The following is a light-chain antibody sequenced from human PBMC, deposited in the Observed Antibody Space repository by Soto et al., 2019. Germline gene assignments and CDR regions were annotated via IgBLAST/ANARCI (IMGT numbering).Light chain of an antibody. CDR1: QSVGDC. CDR3: QQCSNWPRT. V-gene: IGKV3-11*01. CDR2: SAS. Sequence: ENVLTQSPATLSLSPGERATLSCRASQSVGDCLGWYQQRPGQAPRLLLHSASSRFTGIPARFSGSGSGTDFTLTISSLEPEDFAVYYCQQCSNWPRTFGQGTKVEIK. J-gene: IGKJ1*01.